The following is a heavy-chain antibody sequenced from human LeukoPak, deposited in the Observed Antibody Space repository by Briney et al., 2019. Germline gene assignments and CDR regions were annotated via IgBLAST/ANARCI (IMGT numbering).Heavy chain of an antibody. J-gene: IGHJ4*02. Sequence: ESGPTLVNPTQTLTLTCTFSGFSLSTSGVGVGWIRQAPGKALEWLALIYWDDDKRYSPSLKSRLTITKDTSKNQVVLTMTNMDPVDTATYYCAHRPPGIAEAGSYFDYWGQGTLVTVSS. CDR2: IYWDDDK. D-gene: IGHD6-13*01. CDR3: AHRPPGIAEAGSYFDY. V-gene: IGHV2-5*02. CDR1: GFSLSTSGVG.